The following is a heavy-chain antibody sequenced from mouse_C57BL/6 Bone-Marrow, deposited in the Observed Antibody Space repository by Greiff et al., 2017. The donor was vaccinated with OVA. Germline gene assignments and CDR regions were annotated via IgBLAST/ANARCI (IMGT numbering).Heavy chain of an antibody. CDR2: ISSGGSYT. CDR1: GFTFSSYG. V-gene: IGHV5-6*02. CDR3: ARLAPYYEAMDY. D-gene: IGHD2-10*01. Sequence: DVMLVESGGDLVKPGGSLKLSCAASGFTFSSYGMSWVRQTPDKRLEWVATISSGGSYTYYPDSVKGRFTISRDNAKNTLYLQMSSLKSDDTAMYYCARLAPYYEAMDYWGQGTSVTVSS. J-gene: IGHJ4*01.